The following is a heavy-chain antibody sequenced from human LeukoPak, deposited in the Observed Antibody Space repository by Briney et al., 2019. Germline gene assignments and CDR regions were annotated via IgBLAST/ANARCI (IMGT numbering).Heavy chain of an antibody. Sequence: SETLSLTCTVSGYSISSGYYWGWIRQPPGKGLEWIANIYHSGNTYYNPSLKSRVTISVDTSRNQFSLKLNSVTAADTAVYYCAKSNGYGLVDIWGQGTMVTVSS. CDR2: IYHSGNT. J-gene: IGHJ3*02. CDR1: GYSISSGYY. V-gene: IGHV4-38-2*02. D-gene: IGHD3-10*01. CDR3: AKSNGYGLVDI.